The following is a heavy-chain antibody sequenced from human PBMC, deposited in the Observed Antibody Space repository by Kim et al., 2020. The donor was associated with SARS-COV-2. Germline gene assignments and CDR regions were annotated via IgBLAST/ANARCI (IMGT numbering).Heavy chain of an antibody. V-gene: IGHV3-23*01. Sequence: GGSLRLSCAASGFTFSSYAMSWVRQAPGKGLEWVSAISGSGGSTYYADSVKVRFTISRDNSKNTLYLQMNSLRAEDTAVYYCAKVRARLRGYYYYGMDVWGQGTLVPVSS. CDR3: AKVRARLRGYYYYGMDV. CDR1: GFTFSSYA. J-gene: IGHJ6*02. CDR2: ISGSGGST. D-gene: IGHD4-17*01.